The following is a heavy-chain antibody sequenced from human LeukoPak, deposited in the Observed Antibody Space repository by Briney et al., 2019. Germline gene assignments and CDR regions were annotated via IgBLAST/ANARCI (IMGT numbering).Heavy chain of an antibody. CDR2: FDPEDGET. CDR1: GYTLTELS. V-gene: IGHV1-24*01. CDR3: ATLAGYCSSTSCHRSFDY. J-gene: IGHJ4*02. D-gene: IGHD2-2*01. Sequence: ASVKVSCKVSGYTLTELSMHWGRQAPGKGLEWMGGFDPEDGETIYAQKFQGRVTMTEDTSTDTAYMELSSLRSEDTAVYYCATLAGYCSSTSCHRSFDYWGQGTLVTVSS.